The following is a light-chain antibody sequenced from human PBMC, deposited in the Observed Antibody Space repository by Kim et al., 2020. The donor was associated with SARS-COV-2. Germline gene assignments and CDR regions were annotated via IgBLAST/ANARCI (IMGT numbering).Light chain of an antibody. Sequence: PGKAATVTCGANNIGNKYVHWYQKRPGQAPVLVIYSNTDRPSGIPERFSGSNSGNTATLTISRVEAGDEADYYCQVWDVTSDHHVFGTGTKVTVL. CDR3: QVWDVTSDHHV. V-gene: IGLV3-21*04. CDR1: NIGNKY. CDR2: SNT. J-gene: IGLJ1*01.